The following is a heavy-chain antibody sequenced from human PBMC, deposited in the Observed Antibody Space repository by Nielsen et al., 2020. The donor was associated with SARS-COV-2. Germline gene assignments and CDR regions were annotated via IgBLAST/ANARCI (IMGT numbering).Heavy chain of an antibody. CDR3: ARGGGLSRYYFDF. CDR1: GFNVSNTF. J-gene: IGHJ4*02. CDR2: IYTLGPT. D-gene: IGHD6-25*01. V-gene: IGHV3-53*04. Sequence: GGSLRLSCAAFGFNVSNTFMTWVRQAPGQGLEWVSIIYTLGPTFYADSVTGRFTISRLTSKNTLYLQLNSLTSDDTAVYYCARGGGLSRYYFDFWGRGTQVTVSS.